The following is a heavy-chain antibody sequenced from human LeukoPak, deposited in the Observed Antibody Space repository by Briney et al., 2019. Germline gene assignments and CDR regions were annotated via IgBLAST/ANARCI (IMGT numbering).Heavy chain of an antibody. V-gene: IGHV4-4*02. Sequence: PSETLSLTCAVSGGSISSSNWWSWVRQPPGQGLEWIGEIYHSGSTNYNPSLKSRVTISVDKSKNQFSLKLSSVTAADTAVYYCARGTYSSSWYIDYWGQGTLVTVSS. CDR2: IYHSGST. D-gene: IGHD6-13*01. J-gene: IGHJ4*02. CDR3: ARGTYSSSWYIDY. CDR1: GGSISSSNW.